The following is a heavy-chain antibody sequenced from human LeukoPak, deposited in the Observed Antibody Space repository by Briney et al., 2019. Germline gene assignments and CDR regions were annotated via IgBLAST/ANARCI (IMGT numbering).Heavy chain of an antibody. V-gene: IGHV4-59*01. CDR3: ARASWFGELLTPFDY. CDR1: GGSISSYY. Sequence: SETLSLTCTVSGGSISSYYWSWIRQPPGKGLEWIGYIYYSGSTNYNPSLKSRVTISVDTSKNQFSLKLSSATAADTAVYYCARASWFGELLTPFDYWGQGTLVTVSS. J-gene: IGHJ4*02. D-gene: IGHD3-10*01. CDR2: IYYSGST.